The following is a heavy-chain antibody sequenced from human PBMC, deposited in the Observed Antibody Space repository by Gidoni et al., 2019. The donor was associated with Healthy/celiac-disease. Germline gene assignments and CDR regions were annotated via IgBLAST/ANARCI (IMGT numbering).Heavy chain of an antibody. J-gene: IGHJ4*02. V-gene: IGHV4-34*01. CDR1: GGSFSGYY. Sequence: QVQLQQWGAGLLKPSETLSLTCAVYGGSFSGYYWSWIRQPPGKGLEWIGEIKHSGSTNYNPSLKSRVTISVDTSKNQFSLKLSSVTAADTAVYYCASFPSIAARRSAYYFDYWGQGTLVTVSS. D-gene: IGHD6-6*01. CDR3: ASFPSIAARRSAYYFDY. CDR2: IKHSGST.